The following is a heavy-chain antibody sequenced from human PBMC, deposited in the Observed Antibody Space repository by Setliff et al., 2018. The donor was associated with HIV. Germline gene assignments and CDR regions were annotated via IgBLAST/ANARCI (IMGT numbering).Heavy chain of an antibody. D-gene: IGHD2-15*01. CDR1: GYSISSRYY. CDR3: ASSPAWRSDSGLHTFDY. J-gene: IGHJ4*02. Sequence: SETLSLTCTVSGYSISSRYYWGWIRQPPGKGLEWIGSVYHTGSTYYNPSLKSRVTMSADTSKNQFSLKLSSVTAADTAVHYCASSPAWRSDSGLHTFDYWGQGTLVTVSS. CDR2: VYHTGST. V-gene: IGHV4-38-2*02.